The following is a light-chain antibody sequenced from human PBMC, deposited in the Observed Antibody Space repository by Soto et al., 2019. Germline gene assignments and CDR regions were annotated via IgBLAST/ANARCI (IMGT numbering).Light chain of an antibody. J-gene: IGLJ1*01. CDR2: DDN. V-gene: IGLV1-51*01. Sequence: QSVLTQPPSVSAAPGQKVTISCSLRSSNIGGNPVSWYQQLPGTAPKLLIYDDNKRPSGIPDRFSGSKSGTSATLGITGFQTGDEADYYCGSWDSSLSAYVFGTGTKVTVL. CDR3: GSWDSSLSAYV. CDR1: SSNIGGNP.